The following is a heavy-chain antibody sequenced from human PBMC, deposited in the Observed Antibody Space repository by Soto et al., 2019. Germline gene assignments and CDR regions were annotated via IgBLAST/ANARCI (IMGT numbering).Heavy chain of an antibody. CDR2: IYYSGST. V-gene: IGHV4-31*03. CDR3: ARGGRRSPGMDV. J-gene: IGHJ6*02. CDR1: GGSIRSRGYY. Sequence: PSETLSLTCTVSGGSIRSRGYYWSWIRQHPGKALEWIGYIYYSGSTYYNPSLKSRVTISVDTSKNQFSLKLSSVTAADTAVYYCARGGRRSPGMDVWGQGTTVTVSS.